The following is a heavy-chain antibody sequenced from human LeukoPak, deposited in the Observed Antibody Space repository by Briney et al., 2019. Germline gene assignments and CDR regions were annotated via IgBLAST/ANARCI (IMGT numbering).Heavy chain of an antibody. J-gene: IGHJ5*02. CDR3: AKGPSIAAAGTFDP. D-gene: IGHD6-13*01. CDR1: GFTFSNFA. Sequence: PAGSLRLSCAASGFTFSNFAMNWVRQAPGKGLEWVSAIRGSSDSTYYADSVTGRFTISRDNSKNTLYLQMNSLRAEDTAIYYCAKGPSIAAAGTFDPWGQGTLVTVSS. V-gene: IGHV3-23*01. CDR2: IRGSSDST.